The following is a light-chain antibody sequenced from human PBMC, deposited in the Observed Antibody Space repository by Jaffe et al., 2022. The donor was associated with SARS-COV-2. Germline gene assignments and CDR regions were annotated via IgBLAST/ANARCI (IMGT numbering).Light chain of an antibody. CDR3: SSYTNSVTLV. Sequence: QSALTQPASVSGSPGQSITISCTGTSSDVGAYNSVSWYQQRPGKAPKLMIYDVSNRPSGVSNRFSGSKSGNTASLTISGLQAEDEADYYCSSYTNSVTLVFGPGTKVTVL. CDR2: DVS. V-gene: IGLV2-14*01. CDR1: SSDVGAYNS. J-gene: IGLJ1*01.